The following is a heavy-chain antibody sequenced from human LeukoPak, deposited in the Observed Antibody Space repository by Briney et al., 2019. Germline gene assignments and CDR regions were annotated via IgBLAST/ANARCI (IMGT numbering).Heavy chain of an antibody. CDR1: GFTFSSYA. CDR3: AKGGSSWSEIDY. D-gene: IGHD6-13*01. CDR2: ISGSGGLT. V-gene: IGHV3-23*01. Sequence: GGSLRLSCAASGFTFSSYAMSWVRQAPGKGLEWVSGISGSGGLTYYADSVKGQFTISRDNSKNTLHLQMNGLRADDTAVYYCAKGGSSWSEIDYWGQGTLVTVSS. J-gene: IGHJ4*02.